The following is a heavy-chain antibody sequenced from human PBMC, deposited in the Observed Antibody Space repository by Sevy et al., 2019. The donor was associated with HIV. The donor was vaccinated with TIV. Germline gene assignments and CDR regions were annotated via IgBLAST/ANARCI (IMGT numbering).Heavy chain of an antibody. CDR1: GFTFSDYY. CDR2: ISSSGSSM. D-gene: IGHD4-17*01. J-gene: IGHJ3*02. Sequence: GSLRLSCAASGFTFSDYYMRWIRQAPGKGLEWVSYISSSGSSMYYADSVKGRFTISRDNAKNSLYLQMNSLRAEDTAVDYCARYTGTRAVDAFDIRGQWTMVTVSS. V-gene: IGHV3-11*01. CDR3: ARYTGTRAVDAFDI.